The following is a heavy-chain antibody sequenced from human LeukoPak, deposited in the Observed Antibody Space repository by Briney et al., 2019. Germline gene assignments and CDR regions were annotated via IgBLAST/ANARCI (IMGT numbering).Heavy chain of an antibody. Sequence: GGSLRLSCAASGFTVSSNYMSWVRQAPGKGLEWVSVIYSGGSTYYADSVKGRFTISRDNSKNTLYLQTNSLRAEDTAVYYCARDSSGYYYHDAFDIWGQGTMVTVSS. D-gene: IGHD3-22*01. CDR3: ARDSSGYYYHDAFDI. CDR1: GFTVSSNY. CDR2: IYSGGST. J-gene: IGHJ3*02. V-gene: IGHV3-66*01.